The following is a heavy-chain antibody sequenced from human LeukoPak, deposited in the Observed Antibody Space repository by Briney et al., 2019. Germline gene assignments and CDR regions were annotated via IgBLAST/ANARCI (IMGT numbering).Heavy chain of an antibody. CDR3: ARERSGSGSYYDY. CDR2: INWNGGST. CDR1: GFTFEDYG. V-gene: IGHV3-20*04. J-gene: IGHJ4*02. D-gene: IGHD3-10*01. Sequence: PGGSLRLSCAASGFTFEDYGMSWVGQAPGKGREGVSGINWNGGSTGYADSVKGRFTISRDNAKNSLYLQMNSLRAEDTALYYCARERSGSGSYYDYWGQGTLVTVSS.